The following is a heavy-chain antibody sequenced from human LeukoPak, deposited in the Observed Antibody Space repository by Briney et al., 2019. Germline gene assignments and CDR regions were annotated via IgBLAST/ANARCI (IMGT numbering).Heavy chain of an antibody. J-gene: IGHJ6*02. Sequence: PSETLSLTCTVSGGSISSYYWSWIRQPPGKGLEWIGYIYYSGSTNYNPSLKSRVTISVDTSKNQFSLKLSSVTAADTAVYYCARVRLPPGHYYYYSMDVWGQGTTVTVSS. CDR2: IYYSGST. V-gene: IGHV4-59*01. CDR3: ARVRLPPGHYYYYSMDV. CDR1: GGSISSYY. D-gene: IGHD1-14*01.